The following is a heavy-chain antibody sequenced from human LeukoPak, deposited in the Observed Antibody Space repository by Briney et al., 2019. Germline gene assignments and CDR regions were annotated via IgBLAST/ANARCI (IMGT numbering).Heavy chain of an antibody. V-gene: IGHV3-21*01. CDR1: GFTFSTYG. D-gene: IGHD3-10*01. Sequence: PGRSLRLSCSASGFTFSTYGMHWVRQAPGKGLEWVSSISSSSSNIYYVDSVRGRFTISRDNAKNSLYLQMNSLRAEDTAVYYCARDLYGSGRYQRDYWGQGTLVTVSS. J-gene: IGHJ4*02. CDR2: ISSSSSNI. CDR3: ARDLYGSGRYQRDY.